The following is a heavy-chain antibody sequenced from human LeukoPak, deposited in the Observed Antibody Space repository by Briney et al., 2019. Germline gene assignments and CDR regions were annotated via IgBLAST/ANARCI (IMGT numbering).Heavy chain of an antibody. J-gene: IGHJ6*02. Sequence: GGSLRLSCAASGFTFNDHYMDWVRQAPEKGLEWVGLIKNKAQNYGTEYAASVKGRLTISRDDSKNSVYLQINSLKTEDTAVYYCARSTLSSLDVWGQGTTVTVSS. CDR1: GFTFNDHY. CDR2: IKNKAQNYGT. CDR3: ARSTLSSLDV. V-gene: IGHV3-72*01. D-gene: IGHD6-6*01.